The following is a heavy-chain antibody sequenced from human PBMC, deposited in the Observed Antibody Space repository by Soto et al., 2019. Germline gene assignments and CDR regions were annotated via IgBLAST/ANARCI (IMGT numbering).Heavy chain of an antibody. CDR3: VRDSGAKLSRI. CDR1: GGTFSSYR. Sequence: GASVKVSCKASGGTFSSYRINWVRQAPGQGLEWVGGIVPIYRTADYAQKFQGRVTITADESARTSYMELRSLKSQDTAVYYCVRDSGAKLSRIWGQGTLVTVSS. J-gene: IGHJ4*02. D-gene: IGHD3-10*01. CDR2: IVPIYRTA. V-gene: IGHV1-69*13.